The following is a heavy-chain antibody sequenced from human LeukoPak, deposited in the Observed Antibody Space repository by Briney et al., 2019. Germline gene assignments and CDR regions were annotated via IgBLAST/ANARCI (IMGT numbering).Heavy chain of an antibody. J-gene: IGHJ4*02. CDR2: ITSRGEST. D-gene: IGHD3-22*01. CDR1: GFTFSIYA. V-gene: IGHV3-23*01. Sequence: GGSLRLSCAAPGFTFSIYAMSWVRQAPGKGLQWVSSITSRGESTWYVDSVKGRFTITRDNSENTLYLQMHSLRAEDTAVYYCARDRPNYYGSDGHYYRRDGDYWGRGTLVSVSS. CDR3: ARDRPNYYGSDGHYYRRDGDY.